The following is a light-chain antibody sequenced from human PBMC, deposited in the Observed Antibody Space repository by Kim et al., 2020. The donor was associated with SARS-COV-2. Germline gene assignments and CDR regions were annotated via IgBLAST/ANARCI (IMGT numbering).Light chain of an antibody. CDR2: YVS. V-gene: IGLV2-14*03. J-gene: IGLJ7*01. CDR1: SSDIGGYNY. Sequence: GQSIPIPCIGTSSDIGGYNYVSLYQQHPSQIPKLMIYYVSKRPSGVSNRFSASKAGNPASLTISGLQAEDEADYYCSSYASSRYVLFGGGTQLTVL. CDR3: SSYASSRYVL.